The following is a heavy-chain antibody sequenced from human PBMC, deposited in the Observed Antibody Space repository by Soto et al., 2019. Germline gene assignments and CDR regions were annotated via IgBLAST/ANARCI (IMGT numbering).Heavy chain of an antibody. D-gene: IGHD3-16*01. Sequence: EAQLVESGGGLVQPGGSLRLSCAASGFTFSDFWLHWVRQSPGKGLVLVSRITGDGVSTNYADSVKGRFTISRDNAKTTGYLQMDSSTAEDTAVYYCARGAKGVYYVDVWGKGTTVTVSS. V-gene: IGHV3-74*01. J-gene: IGHJ6*03. CDR2: ITGDGVST. CDR1: GFTFSDFW. CDR3: ARGAKGVYYVDV.